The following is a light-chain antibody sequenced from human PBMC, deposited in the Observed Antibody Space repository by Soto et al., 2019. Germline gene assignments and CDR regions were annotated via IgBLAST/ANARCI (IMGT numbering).Light chain of an antibody. V-gene: IGLV2-8*01. Sequence: QSALTQPPSASGSPGQSVTISCTGTSSDVGGYNYVSWYQQHPVKAPKLIIYEVSKRPSGVPDRFSGSKSGNTASLTVSGLQADDEADYYCSSYACSNNLVLFGGGTKLTVL. J-gene: IGLJ2*01. CDR2: EVS. CDR1: SSDVGGYNY. CDR3: SSYACSNNLVL.